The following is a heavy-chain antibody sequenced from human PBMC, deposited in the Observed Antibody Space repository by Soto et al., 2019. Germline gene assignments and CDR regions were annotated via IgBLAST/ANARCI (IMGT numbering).Heavy chain of an antibody. CDR1: GGSFSGYY. D-gene: IGHD3-3*01. Sequence: SETLSLTCAVYGGSFSGYYWSWIRQPPGKGLEWIGEINHSGSTNYNPSLKSRVTISVDTSKNQFSLKLSSVTAADTAVYYCARVAAYYDFWRGRYPYWLDPWGQGTLVTVYS. J-gene: IGHJ5*02. V-gene: IGHV4-34*01. CDR3: ARVAAYYDFWRGRYPYWLDP. CDR2: INHSGST.